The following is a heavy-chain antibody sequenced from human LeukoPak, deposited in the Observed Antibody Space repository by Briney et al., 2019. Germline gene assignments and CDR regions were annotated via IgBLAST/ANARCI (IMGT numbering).Heavy chain of an antibody. D-gene: IGHD2-21*02. CDR3: ARDLTAYCGGDCYDFDY. J-gene: IGHJ4*02. CDR1: GYTFTSYD. CDR2: ISAYNGNT. Sequence: ASVKVSCKASGYTFTSYDINWVRQATGQGLEWMGWISAYNGNTNYAQKLQGRVTMTTDTSTSTAYMELRSLRSDDTAVYYCARDLTAYCGGDCYDFDYWAREPWSPSPQ. V-gene: IGHV1-18*01.